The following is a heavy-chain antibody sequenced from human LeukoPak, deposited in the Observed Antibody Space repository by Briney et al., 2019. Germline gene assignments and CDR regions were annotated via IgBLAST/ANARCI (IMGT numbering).Heavy chain of an antibody. CDR2: ISGSGGST. CDR1: GFTFSSYG. CDR3: AKVRLDYYDSSGYRYFDY. Sequence: GGSLRLSCAASGFTFSSYGMSWVRQAPGKGLEWVSAISGSGGSTYYADSAKGRFTISRDNSKNTLYLQMNSLRAEDTAVYYCAKVRLDYYDSSGYRYFDYWGQGTLVTVSS. V-gene: IGHV3-23*01. D-gene: IGHD3-22*01. J-gene: IGHJ4*02.